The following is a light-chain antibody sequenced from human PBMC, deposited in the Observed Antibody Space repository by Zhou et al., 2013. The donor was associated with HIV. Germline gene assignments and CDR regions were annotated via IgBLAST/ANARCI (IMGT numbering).Light chain of an antibody. CDR1: QGISSY. CDR2: AAS. CDR3: QHYYSYPFT. J-gene: IGKJ3*01. Sequence: AIRMTQSPSSFSASTGDRVTITCRASQGISSYLAWYQQKPGKAPKLLIYAASTLQSGVQSRFSGSESGTDFTLTISCLQSEDFATYYCQHYYSYPFTFGPGTKVDIK. V-gene: IGKV1-8*01.